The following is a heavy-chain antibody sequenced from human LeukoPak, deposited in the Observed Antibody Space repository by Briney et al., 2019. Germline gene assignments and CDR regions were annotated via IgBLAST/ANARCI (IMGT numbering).Heavy chain of an antibody. CDR2: ISSSGSMI. D-gene: IGHD6-19*01. CDR3: ARGSSGPWTYTFDI. J-gene: IGHJ3*02. V-gene: IGHV3-11*04. Sequence: PGGSLRLSCAVSGFTFSDYYMNWIRQAPGKGLEWVSYISSSGSMIYYADSVKGRFTISRDNAKNSLYLQMNGLRAEDTAVYYCARGSSGPWTYTFDIWGQGTMVTVSS. CDR1: GFTFSDYY.